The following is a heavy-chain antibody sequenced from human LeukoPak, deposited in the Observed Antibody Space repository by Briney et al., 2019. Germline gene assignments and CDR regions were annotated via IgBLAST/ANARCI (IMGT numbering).Heavy chain of an antibody. V-gene: IGHV4-34*01. CDR3: ARGREDYYDSSGYYDGYY. CDR2: INHSGST. J-gene: IGHJ4*02. Sequence: SGTLSLTCAVYGGSFSGYYWSWIRQPPGKGLEWIGEINHSGSTNYNPSLKSRVTISVDTSKNQFSLKLSSVTAADTAVYYCARGREDYYDSSGYYDGYYWGQGTLVTVSS. CDR1: GGSFSGYY. D-gene: IGHD3-22*01.